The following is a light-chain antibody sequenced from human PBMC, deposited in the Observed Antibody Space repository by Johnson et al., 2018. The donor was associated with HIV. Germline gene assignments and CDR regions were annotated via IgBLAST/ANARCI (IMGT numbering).Light chain of an antibody. V-gene: IGLV1-51*01. CDR1: SSNIGNNY. J-gene: IGLJ1*01. Sequence: QSALTQPPSVSAAPGQKVTISCSGSSSNIGNNYVSWYQQLPGTAPKLLIYDNNKRPSGIPDRFSGSKSGPSATLGITGLQTGDEADYYCGTWDSSLSAAYVFGTGTKVTVL. CDR2: DNN. CDR3: GTWDSSLSAAYV.